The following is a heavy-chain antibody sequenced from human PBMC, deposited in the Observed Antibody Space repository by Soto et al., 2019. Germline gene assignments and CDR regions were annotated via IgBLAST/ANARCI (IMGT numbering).Heavy chain of an antibody. V-gene: IGHV4-59*01. J-gene: IGHJ4*02. CDR2: IYYSGST. CDR1: GGSISSYY. D-gene: IGHD5-12*01. Sequence: LSLTCTVSGGSISSYYWSWIRQPPGKGLEWIGCIYYSGSTNYNPSLKSRVTISVDTSKNQFSLNLRSVTAADTAVYYCARGRWLQLIYFDYWGQGTLVTVSS. CDR3: ARGRWLQLIYFDY.